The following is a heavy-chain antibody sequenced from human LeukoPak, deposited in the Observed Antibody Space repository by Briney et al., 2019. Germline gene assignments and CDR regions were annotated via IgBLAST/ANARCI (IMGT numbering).Heavy chain of an antibody. Sequence: PGGSLRLSCAASGFTFNYYAMSWVRQAPGKGLEWVSGISDNEGRTYYTDSVKGRFTISRDNAKNTVYLQMNSLRAEDTALYYCARAMNIVVVPAAPSYYFDYWGQGTLVTVSS. D-gene: IGHD2-2*01. CDR3: ARAMNIVVVPAAPSYYFDY. CDR1: GFTFNYYA. V-gene: IGHV3-23*01. J-gene: IGHJ4*02. CDR2: ISDNEGRT.